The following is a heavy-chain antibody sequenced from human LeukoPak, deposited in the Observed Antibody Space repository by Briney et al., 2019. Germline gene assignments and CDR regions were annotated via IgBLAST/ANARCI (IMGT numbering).Heavy chain of an antibody. J-gene: IGHJ4*02. V-gene: IGHV1-46*01. CDR2: INPSGGST. D-gene: IGHD3-22*01. CDR1: GYTFTSYY. Sequence: GASVKVSCKASGYTFTSYYMHWVRQAPGQGLEWMGIINPSGGSTSYAQEFQGRVTMTRDTSTSTVYMELSSLRSEDTAVYYCARDLYYYDSSGQQNYFDYWGQGTLVTVSS. CDR3: ARDLYYYDSSGQQNYFDY.